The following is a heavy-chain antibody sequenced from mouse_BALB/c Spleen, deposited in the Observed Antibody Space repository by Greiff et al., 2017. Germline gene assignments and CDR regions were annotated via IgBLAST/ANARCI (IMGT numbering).Heavy chain of an antibody. D-gene: IGHD3-2*01. CDR2: IYPSDSYT. J-gene: IGHJ4*01. V-gene: IGHV1-69*02. Sequence: VQLQQPGAELVRPGASVKLSCKASGYTFTSYWINWVKQRPGQGLEWIGNIYPSDSYTNYNQKFKDKATLTVDKSSSTAYMQLSSPTSEDSAVYYCTRDSSGYRSHAMDYWGQGTSVTVSS. CDR3: TRDSSGYRSHAMDY. CDR1: GYTFTSYW.